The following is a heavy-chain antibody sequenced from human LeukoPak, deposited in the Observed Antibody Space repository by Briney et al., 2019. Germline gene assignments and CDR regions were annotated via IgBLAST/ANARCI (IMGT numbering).Heavy chain of an antibody. CDR2: ISSSSSYI. V-gene: IGHV3-21*01. CDR3: ARERSSSPFVAFDI. D-gene: IGHD6-13*01. CDR1: GFTFSSYS. J-gene: IGHJ3*02. Sequence: GGSLRLSCAASGFTFSSYSMNWVRQAPGKGLEWVSSISSSSSYIYYADSVKGRFTISRDNTKNSLYLQMNSLRAEDTAVYYCARERSSSPFVAFDIWGQGTMVTVSS.